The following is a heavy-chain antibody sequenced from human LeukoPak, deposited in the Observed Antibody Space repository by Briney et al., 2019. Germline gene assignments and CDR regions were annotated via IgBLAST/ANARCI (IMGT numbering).Heavy chain of an antibody. J-gene: IGHJ4*02. V-gene: IGHV1-2*06. CDR2: INPNSGGT. CDR1: GYTFTGYY. Sequence: ASVKVSCKASGYTFTGYYMHWVRQAPGQGLEWMGRINPNSGGTNYAQKFQGRVTMTRDTSISTAYMELSRLRADDTAVYYCARDLMTTGRDYWGQGTLVTVSS. D-gene: IGHD4-17*01. CDR3: ARDLMTTGRDY.